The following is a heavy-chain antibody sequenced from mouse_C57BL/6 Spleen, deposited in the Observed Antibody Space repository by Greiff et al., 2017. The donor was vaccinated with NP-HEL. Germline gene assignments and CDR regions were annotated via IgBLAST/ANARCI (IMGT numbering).Heavy chain of an antibody. CDR2: IYTGSGNN. CDR1: GYTFTDYY. V-gene: IGHV1-84*01. Sequence: QVQLQQSGPELVKPGASVKISCKASGYTFTDYYINWVQQRPGQGLEWIGWIYTGSGNNTYNEKFKGKATLTVDTYSSSAYMQLSSLTSEDSAVYFCTWKSFAYWGQGTLVTVSA. CDR3: TWKSFAY. J-gene: IGHJ3*01.